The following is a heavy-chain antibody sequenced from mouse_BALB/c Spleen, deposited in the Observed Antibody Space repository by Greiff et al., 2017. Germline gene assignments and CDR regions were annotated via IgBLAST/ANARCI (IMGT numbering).Heavy chain of an antibody. CDR2: ISTGNGDI. CDR1: GYTFTDHA. Sequence: QVQLQQSDAELVKPGASVKISCKASGYTFTDHAILWVKQKPEQGLEWIGYISTGNGDIKYNEKFKGKATLTADKSSSTAYMQLNSLTSEDSAVYFCKRGGATRSTTNAMDYWGQGTSGTVSS. J-gene: IGHJ4*01. D-gene: IGHD2-4*01. V-gene: IGHV1S53*02. CDR3: KRGGATRSTTNAMDY.